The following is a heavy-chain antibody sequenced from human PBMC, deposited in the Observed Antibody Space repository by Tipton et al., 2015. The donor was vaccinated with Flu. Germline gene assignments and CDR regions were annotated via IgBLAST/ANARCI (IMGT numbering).Heavy chain of an antibody. CDR1: GGSVNSGSYY. D-gene: IGHD5-12*01. J-gene: IGHJ4*01. Sequence: TLSLTCTVSGGSVNSGSYYWSWIRQPPGKGLEWIGYIYYTGSTDYNPSLKSRVTMSLETSKNQFSLNLQSVTAADTAVYYCARVREWLRFWGIDYWGHGTLVTVSS. CDR2: IYYTGST. V-gene: IGHV4-61*01. CDR3: ARVREWLRFWGIDY.